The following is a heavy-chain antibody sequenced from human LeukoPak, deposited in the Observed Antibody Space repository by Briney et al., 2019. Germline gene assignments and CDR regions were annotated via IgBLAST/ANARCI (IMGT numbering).Heavy chain of an antibody. CDR2: ISAYNGNT. J-gene: IGHJ4*02. V-gene: IGHV1-18*01. CDR3: ARSYYYGSIIGYDY. Sequence: VASVKVSCKASGYTFTSYGISWVRQAPGQGLEWMGWISAYNGNTNYAQKLQGRVTMTTDTSTSTAYMELRSLRSDDTAVYYCARSYYYGSIIGYDYWGQGTLVTVSS. D-gene: IGHD3-10*01. CDR1: GYTFTSYG.